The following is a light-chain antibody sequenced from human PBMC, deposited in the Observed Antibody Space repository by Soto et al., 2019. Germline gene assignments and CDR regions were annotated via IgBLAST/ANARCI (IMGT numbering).Light chain of an antibody. CDR3: SSYTTTNSWV. CDR2: DVS. J-gene: IGLJ3*02. Sequence: QSALTQPASVSGSPGQSITISCTGTNSYVGAYNYVSWYQDHPGKAPKLIIFDVSNRPSGVSDRFSGSKSGNAASLTISGLQAEDEADYYCSSYTTTNSWVFGGGTKVTVL. V-gene: IGLV2-14*03. CDR1: NSYVGAYNY.